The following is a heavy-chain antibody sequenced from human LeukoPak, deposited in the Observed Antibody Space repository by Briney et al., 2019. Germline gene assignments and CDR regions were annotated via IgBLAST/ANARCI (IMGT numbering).Heavy chain of an antibody. CDR1: GGSISSYY. CDR2: IYTSGST. J-gene: IGHJ5*02. V-gene: IGHV4-4*09. CDR3: ARHDHDSSGPNWFDP. Sequence: SETLSLTCTVSGGSISSYYWSWIRQPPGKGLEWIGYIYTSGSTNYNPSLKSRVTISVDTSKNQFSLKLSSVTAVDTAVYYCARHDHDSSGPNWFDPWGQGTLVTVSS. D-gene: IGHD3-22*01.